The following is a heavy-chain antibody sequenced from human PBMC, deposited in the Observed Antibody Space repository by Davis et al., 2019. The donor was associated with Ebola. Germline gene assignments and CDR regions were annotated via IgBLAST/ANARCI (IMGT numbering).Heavy chain of an antibody. CDR1: GGSFSDYF. D-gene: IGHD6-13*01. CDR3: ARDYGSNFNFFDP. V-gene: IGHV4-34*09. Sequence: SETLSLTCAVYGGSFSDYFWSWIRRSPGKGLEWIGYIYYTGKTYYNPSLESRLTMSVDTSKNQFSLKLTSVTVADTAVYYCARDYGSNFNFFDPWGQGTLVTVSS. CDR2: IYYTGKT. J-gene: IGHJ5*02.